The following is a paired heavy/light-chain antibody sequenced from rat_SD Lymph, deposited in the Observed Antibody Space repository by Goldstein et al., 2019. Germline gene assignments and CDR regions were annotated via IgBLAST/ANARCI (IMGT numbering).Light chain of an antibody. Sequence: DVVMTQTPPSLSVAIGQSVSISCKSSQSLVYSDGKTYLHWLLQSSGRSPKRLIYQVSNLDSGVPDRFSGTGSQKDFTLKISRVEAKDLGVYYCAQTTHFPLTFGSGTKLEIK. V-gene: IGKV1S14*01. J-gene: IGKJ5*01. CDR3: AQTTHFPLT. CDR2: QVS. CDR1: QSLVYSDGKTY.
Heavy chain of an antibody. CDR2: IYYDSSSK. CDR1: GFTFSNYG. Sequence: EVQLVESGEGLVQPGSSMKLSCVASGFTFSNYGMNWIRQAPKKGLEWIALIYYDSSSKYYADSVKGRFTISRDNSKNTLYLEMNSLRSEDTAMYYCAKSGLLAWGQGVMVTVSS. D-gene: IGHD1-1*01. J-gene: IGHJ2*01. V-gene: IGHV5-54*01. CDR3: AKSGLLA.